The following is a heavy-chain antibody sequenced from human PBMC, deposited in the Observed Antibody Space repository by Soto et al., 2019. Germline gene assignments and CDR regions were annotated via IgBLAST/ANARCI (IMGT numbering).Heavy chain of an antibody. J-gene: IGHJ3*02. D-gene: IGHD3-22*01. CDR2: ISGSGIST. Sequence: FLRLSCAASGFTFSNFAMSWVRQAPGKGLEWVSAISGSGISTFYADSVKGRFTLSRDNSKNTLYLQMNSLRAEDTAVFYCAKTPMMTDVIDAFDIWGQGTIVTVS. CDR1: GFTFSNFA. CDR3: AKTPMMTDVIDAFDI. V-gene: IGHV3-23*01.